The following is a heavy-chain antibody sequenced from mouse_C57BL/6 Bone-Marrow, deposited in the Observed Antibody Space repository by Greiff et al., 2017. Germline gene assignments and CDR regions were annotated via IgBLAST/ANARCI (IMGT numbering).Heavy chain of an antibody. Sequence: QVQLQQSGAELARPGASVKMSCKASGYTFTNYWIGWAKQRPGHGLEWIGDIYPGGGYTNYNEKFKGKATLTADKSSSTAYMQLSSLTSEDSAVYYCARWFFDYWGQGTTLTVSS. CDR1: GYTFTNYW. CDR2: IYPGGGYT. J-gene: IGHJ2*01. V-gene: IGHV1-63*01. D-gene: IGHD2-2*01. CDR3: ARWFFDY.